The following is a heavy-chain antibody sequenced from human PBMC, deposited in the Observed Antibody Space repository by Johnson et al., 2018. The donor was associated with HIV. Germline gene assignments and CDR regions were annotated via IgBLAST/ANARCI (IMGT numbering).Heavy chain of an antibody. CDR2: SSSDESNK. D-gene: IGHD2-2*01. V-gene: IGHV3-30*19. J-gene: IGHJ3*02. CDR3: AREGYYAARGTFDI. Sequence: QVQLVESGGGVVQPGGSLRLSCAASRFTFSDYGMHWVRQAPGKGLEWVAVSSSDESNKYYLDSVKGRFSISRDNSRKTLYLQMSSLRAEDTAMYFCAREGYYAARGTFDIWGEGTMGTVSS. CDR1: RFTFSDYG.